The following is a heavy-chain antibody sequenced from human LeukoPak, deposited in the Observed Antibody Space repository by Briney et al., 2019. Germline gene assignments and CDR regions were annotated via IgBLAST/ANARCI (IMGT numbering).Heavy chain of an antibody. D-gene: IGHD3-10*01. CDR3: ARTMVRGDAFDI. CDR2: IYYGGST. V-gene: IGHV4-59*01. CDR1: GGSISNYY. Sequence: SETLSLTCTVSGGSISNYYWSWIRQPPGKGLEWIGYIYYGGSTNYNPSLKSRVTISVDTSKNQFSLKLSSVTAADTAVYYCARTMVRGDAFDIWGQGTMVTVSS. J-gene: IGHJ3*02.